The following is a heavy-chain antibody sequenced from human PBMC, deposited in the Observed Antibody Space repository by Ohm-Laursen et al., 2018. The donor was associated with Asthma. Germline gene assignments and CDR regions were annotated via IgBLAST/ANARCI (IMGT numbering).Heavy chain of an antibody. D-gene: IGHD2-21*01. J-gene: IGHJ4*02. CDR1: GYIVTSYA. CDR2: IYIANT. CDR3: VRDVVDRFDH. Sequence: ASVKVSCKVSGYIVTSYASSWVRQAPGQRPEWMGWIYIANTNYAPKFRDRVTLTTDTSTNTLYMDLRSLRSDDTAVYYCVRDVVDRFDHWGQGSLVIVSS. V-gene: IGHV1-18*04.